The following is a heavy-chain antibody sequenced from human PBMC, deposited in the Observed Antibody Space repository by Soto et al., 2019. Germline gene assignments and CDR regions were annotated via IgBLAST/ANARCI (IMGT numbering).Heavy chain of an antibody. V-gene: IGHV4-34*01. D-gene: IGHD3-9*01. CDR1: GGSFSGYY. J-gene: IGHJ4*02. CDR3: ARQMRGPIPHFGWLSPLTS. Sequence: SETLSLTCAVYGGSFSGYYWSWIRQPPGKGLEWIGEINHSGSTNYNPSLKSRVTISVDASTNQFSLKLTSVTAADAAVYFCARQMRGPIPHFGWLSPLTSWGQGTQVTVSS. CDR2: INHSGST.